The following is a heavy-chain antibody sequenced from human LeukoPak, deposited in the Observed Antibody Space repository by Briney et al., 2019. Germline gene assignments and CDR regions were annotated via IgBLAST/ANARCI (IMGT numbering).Heavy chain of an antibody. J-gene: IGHJ4*02. CDR2: IYDRGST. CDR1: GGSISRYY. CDR3: ARGRTFDN. Sequence: PSETLSLTCTVSGGSISRYYWSWIRQPPGKGLEWIGNIYDRGSTKYNPSLKSRVTISVETSKNQFSLRLSSVTAADTAVYYCARGRTFDNWGQGTLVTVSS. V-gene: IGHV4-59*01.